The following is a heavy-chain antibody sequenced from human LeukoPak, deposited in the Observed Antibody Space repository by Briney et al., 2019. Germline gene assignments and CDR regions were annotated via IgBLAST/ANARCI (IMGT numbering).Heavy chain of an antibody. D-gene: IGHD3-10*01. J-gene: IGHJ4*02. CDR3: AREVWFGEPTPLFDY. CDR1: GFTFSSYW. Sequence: GGSLRLSCAASGFTFSSYWMSWVRQAPGKGLEWVANIKQDGSEKYYVDSVKGRFTISRDNAKNSLYLQMNSLRAEDTAVYYCAREVWFGEPTPLFDYWGQGTLVTDSS. CDR2: IKQDGSEK. V-gene: IGHV3-7*01.